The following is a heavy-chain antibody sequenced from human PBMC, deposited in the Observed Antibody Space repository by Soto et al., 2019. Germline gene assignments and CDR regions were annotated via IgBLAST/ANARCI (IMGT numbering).Heavy chain of an antibody. CDR1: GFSLSTHGVA. V-gene: IGHV2-5*02. Sequence: QITLKESGPTLVKPTQTLTLTCTFSGFSLSTHGVAVGWIRQPPEKALECLALIYWDDDKRYNPSLKNRLTITMDTSKNQVVLTMTNVDPVDTATYRCAYRLPYNMNWESGWFDPWGQGTLVTVSS. D-gene: IGHD1-7*01. CDR3: AYRLPYNMNWESGWFDP. CDR2: IYWDDDK. J-gene: IGHJ5*02.